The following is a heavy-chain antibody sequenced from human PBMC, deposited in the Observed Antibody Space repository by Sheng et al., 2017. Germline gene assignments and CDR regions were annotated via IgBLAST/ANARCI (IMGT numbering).Heavy chain of an antibody. Sequence: QVQLVESGGGVVQPGRSLRLSCAASGFTFSSYAMHWVRQAPGKGLEWVAVISYDGSNKYYVDSVKGRFTISRDNSKNTLYLQMNSLRAEDTAVYYCARDAAYSSGLFVPVPSYGMD. CDR3: ARDAAYSSGLFVPVPSYGMD. D-gene: IGHD6-19*01. V-gene: IGHV3-30*01. CDR1: GFTFSSYA. CDR2: ISYDGSNK. J-gene: IGHJ6*01.